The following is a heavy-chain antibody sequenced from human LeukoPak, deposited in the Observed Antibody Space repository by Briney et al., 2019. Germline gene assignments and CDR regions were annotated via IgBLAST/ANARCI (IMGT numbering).Heavy chain of an antibody. V-gene: IGHV1-69*02. CDR2: IIPILGIA. CDR1: GGTFSSYT. J-gene: IGHJ4*02. Sequence: SVKVSCKASGGTFSSYTISWVRQAPGQGLEWMGRIIPILGIANYAQKFQGRVTITADKSTSTAYMELSSLRSEDTAVYYCARVLVIASDFDYWGQGTLVTVSS. D-gene: IGHD2-21*01. CDR3: ARVLVIASDFDY.